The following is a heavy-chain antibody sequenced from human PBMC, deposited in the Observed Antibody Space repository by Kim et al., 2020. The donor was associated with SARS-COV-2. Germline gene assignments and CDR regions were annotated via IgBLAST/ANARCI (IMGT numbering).Heavy chain of an antibody. V-gene: IGHV4-39*07. CDR1: GGSISSSSYY. J-gene: IGHJ4*01. CDR3: ARHEYSCYDPTPYFDY. CDR2: IYYSLST. D-gene: IGHD5-12*01. Sequence: SATLSLTCTFSGGSISSSSYYWGWIRQPPGKRLEGIGSIYYSLSTYYNPSLKSRVAIPVDTSKNQFSLKLSSVTAADTAVYYCARHEYSCYDPTPYFDY.